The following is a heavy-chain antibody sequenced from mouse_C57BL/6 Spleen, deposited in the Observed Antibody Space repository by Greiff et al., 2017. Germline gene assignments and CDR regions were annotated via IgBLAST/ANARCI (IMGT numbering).Heavy chain of an antibody. V-gene: IGHV5-4*01. CDR1: GFTFSSYA. Sequence: EVKLMESGGGLVKPGGSLKLSCAASGFTFSSYAMSWVRQTPEKRLEWVATISDGGSYTYYPDNVKGRFTISRDNAKNNLYLQMSHLKSEDTAMYYCARDRGYYGSSYYAMDYWGQGTSVTVSS. CDR3: ARDRGYYGSSYYAMDY. J-gene: IGHJ4*01. CDR2: ISDGGSYT. D-gene: IGHD1-1*01.